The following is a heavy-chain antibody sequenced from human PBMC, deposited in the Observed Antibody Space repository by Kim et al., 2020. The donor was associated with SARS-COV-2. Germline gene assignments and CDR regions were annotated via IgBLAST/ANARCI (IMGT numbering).Heavy chain of an antibody. V-gene: IGHV1-24*01. CDR3: ATGPPYGSGNGFDP. D-gene: IGHD3-10*01. Sequence: APKVPGRVTMTEDTSTDTAYMEVSSMRSEDTAVYYCATGPPYGSGNGFDPWGQGTLVTVSS. J-gene: IGHJ5*02.